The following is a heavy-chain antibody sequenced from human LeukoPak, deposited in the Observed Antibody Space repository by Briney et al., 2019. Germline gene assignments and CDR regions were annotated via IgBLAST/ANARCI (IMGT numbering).Heavy chain of an antibody. J-gene: IGHJ4*02. D-gene: IGHD3-10*01. V-gene: IGHV4-38-2*01. CDR2: IYHSGST. Sequence: SDTLSLTRALSGYSISSGYYGGWIRQPPGKGLEWIWRIYHSGSTYYNPSLKSRVTISVDTSKNQFSLKLSSVTAADTAVYYCARVKITMVRGVQYPDYWGQGTLVTVSS. CDR1: GYSISSGYY. CDR3: ARVKITMVRGVQYPDY.